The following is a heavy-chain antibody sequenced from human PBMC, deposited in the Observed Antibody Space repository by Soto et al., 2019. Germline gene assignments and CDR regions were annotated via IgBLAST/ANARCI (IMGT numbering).Heavy chain of an antibody. CDR2: IYYSGST. J-gene: IGHJ5*02. Sequence: SETLSLTCTVSGGSISSGGYYWSWIRQHPGKGLEWIGYIYYSGSTYYNPSLKSRVTISVDTSKNQFSLKLSSVTAADTAVYYCARIVVVPAAKLRWFDPWGQGTLVTVSS. D-gene: IGHD2-2*01. V-gene: IGHV4-31*03. CDR1: GGSISSGGYY. CDR3: ARIVVVPAAKLRWFDP.